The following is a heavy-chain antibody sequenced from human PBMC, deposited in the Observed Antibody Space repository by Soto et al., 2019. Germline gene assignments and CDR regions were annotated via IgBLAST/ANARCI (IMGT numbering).Heavy chain of an antibody. J-gene: IGHJ4*02. V-gene: IGHV4-59*01. CDR1: GDSISSYY. Sequence: PSETLSLTCTVSGDSISSYYWSWIRQPPGKGLDWIGYIYYTGSTNYNPYLKSRVTISVDTSKNQFSLKLSSVTAADTAVYYCARGGTIFGVATFDYWGQGTLVTVSS. CDR3: ARGGTIFGVATFDY. CDR2: IYYTGST. D-gene: IGHD3-3*01.